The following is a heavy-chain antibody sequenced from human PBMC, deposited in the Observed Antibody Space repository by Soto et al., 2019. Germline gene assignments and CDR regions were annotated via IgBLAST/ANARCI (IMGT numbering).Heavy chain of an antibody. CDR3: AIVWVVAADGYSWFDP. J-gene: IGHJ5*02. D-gene: IGHD2-15*01. Sequence: PSETLSLTCTVSGGSISNYYWTWIRQPPGKGLEWIGYIYYSGSTNYNPSLKSRVTLSVDTSKNQFSLKLSSVTAADTAVYYCAIVWVVAADGYSWFDPWGQGNLVTVSS. CDR1: GGSISNYY. CDR2: IYYSGST. V-gene: IGHV4-59*01.